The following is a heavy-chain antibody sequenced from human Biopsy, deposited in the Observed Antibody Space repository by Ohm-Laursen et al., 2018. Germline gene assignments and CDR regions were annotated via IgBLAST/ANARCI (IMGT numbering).Heavy chain of an antibody. J-gene: IGHJ4*02. CDR2: INQAGTT. CDR3: GNEVHGRDY. V-gene: IGHV4-34*08. D-gene: IGHD2-15*01. Sequence: SDTLSLTCAVFGKTFSDYQWSWIRQPPGKGLEWIGQINQAGTTNYNPSLKSRVSISADASKYEFSLRLTFVTAADTAVYLCGNEVHGRDYWGLGAQVTGSS. CDR1: GKTFSDYQ.